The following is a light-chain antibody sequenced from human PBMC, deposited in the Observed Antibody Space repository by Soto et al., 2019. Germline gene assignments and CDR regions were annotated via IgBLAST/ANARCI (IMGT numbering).Light chain of an antibody. V-gene: IGKV3-20*01. J-gene: IGKJ1*01. CDR2: DAS. Sequence: EIVLTHSPGTLSLSPGERATLSCRASLTVSDNYLAWYQQKAGQAPRLVIYDASTRATGIPDRFSASGSGTDFTLTISRLDPEDFAMYYCQQYSASPLMFGQGTKVDIK. CDR1: LTVSDNY. CDR3: QQYSASPLM.